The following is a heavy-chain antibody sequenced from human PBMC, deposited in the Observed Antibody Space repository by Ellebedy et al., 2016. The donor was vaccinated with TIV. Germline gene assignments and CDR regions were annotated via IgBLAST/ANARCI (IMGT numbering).Heavy chain of an antibody. Sequence: PGGSLRLSCAASGFTVSNNYISWVRQAPGKGLEWVSVIYNSGNTQYADSVKGRFTISRDNSKNVLYLQMNSLRAEDTAVYFCARVGVMVVTNPTDAFDVWGQGTMVTVSS. CDR1: GFTVSNNY. J-gene: IGHJ3*01. V-gene: IGHV3-53*01. CDR2: IYNSGNT. CDR3: ARVGVMVVTNPTDAFDV. D-gene: IGHD2-21*02.